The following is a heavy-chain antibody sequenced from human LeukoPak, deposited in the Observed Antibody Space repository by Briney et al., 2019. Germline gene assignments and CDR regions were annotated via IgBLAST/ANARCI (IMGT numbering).Heavy chain of an antibody. CDR3: ARDQYSSSWYYDAFDI. D-gene: IGHD6-13*01. J-gene: IGHJ3*02. CDR1: GFTVSSNY. CDR2: IYSGGST. Sequence: QTGGSLRLSCAASGFTVSSNYMSWVRQAPGKGLEWVSVIYSGGSTYYADSVKGRFTISRDSSKNTLYLQMNSLRAEDTAVYYCARDQYSSSWYYDAFDIWGQGTMVTASS. V-gene: IGHV3-66*01.